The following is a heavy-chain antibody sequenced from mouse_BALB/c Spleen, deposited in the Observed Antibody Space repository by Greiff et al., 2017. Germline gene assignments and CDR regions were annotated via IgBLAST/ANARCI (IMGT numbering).Heavy chain of an antibody. V-gene: IGHV3-6*02. J-gene: IGHJ4*01. CDR3: NSYAMDY. Sequence: VQLQQSGPGLVKPSQSLSLTCSVTGYSITSGYYWNWIRQFPGNKLEWMGYISYDGSNNYNPSLKNRISITRDTSKNQFFLKLNSVTTEDTATYYCNSYAMDYWGQGTSVTVSS. CDR2: ISYDGSN. CDR1: GYSITSGYY.